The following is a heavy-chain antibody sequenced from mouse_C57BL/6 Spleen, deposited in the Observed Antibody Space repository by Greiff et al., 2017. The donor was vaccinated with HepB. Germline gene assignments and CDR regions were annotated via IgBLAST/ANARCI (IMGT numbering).Heavy chain of an antibody. V-gene: IGHV3-6*01. CDR3: ARERGSTMDYAMDY. J-gene: IGHJ4*01. Sequence: VQLQQSGPGLVKPSQSLSLTCSVTGYSITSGYYWNWIRQFPGNKLEWMGYISYDGSNNYNPSLKNRISITRDTSKNQFFLKLNSVTTEDTATYYCARERGSTMDYAMDYWGQGTSVTVSS. D-gene: IGHD2-1*01. CDR1: GYSITSGYY. CDR2: ISYDGSN.